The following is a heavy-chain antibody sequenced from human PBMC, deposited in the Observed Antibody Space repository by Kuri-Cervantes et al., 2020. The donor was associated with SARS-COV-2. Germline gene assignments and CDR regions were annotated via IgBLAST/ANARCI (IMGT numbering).Heavy chain of an antibody. CDR2: INSDGSST. CDR3: ARDVVHDFWSGYENWFDP. V-gene: IGHV3-74*01. CDR1: GFTFSSYW. D-gene: IGHD3-3*01. J-gene: IGHJ5*02. Sequence: GESLKISCAASGFTFSSYWMHWVRQAPGKGLVWVSRINSDGSSTSYADSVKGRFTISRDNAKNTLYLQMNSLRAEDTAVYNCARDVVHDFWSGYENWFDPWGQGTLVTVSS.